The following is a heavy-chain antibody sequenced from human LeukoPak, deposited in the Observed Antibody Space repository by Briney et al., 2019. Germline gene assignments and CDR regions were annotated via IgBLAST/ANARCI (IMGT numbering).Heavy chain of an antibody. CDR3: VRVGYYDSSGYFD. V-gene: IGHV1-3*01. CDR2: INAGNGNT. CDR1: GYTFTNYA. D-gene: IGHD3-22*01. J-gene: IGHJ4*02. Sequence: ASVKVSCKASGYTFTNYAMHWVRQAPGQRLEWMGWINAGNGNTKYSQKFQGRVTITRDTSISTAYMELSSLRSEDTAVYYCVRVGYYDSSGYFDWGQGTQVTVSS.